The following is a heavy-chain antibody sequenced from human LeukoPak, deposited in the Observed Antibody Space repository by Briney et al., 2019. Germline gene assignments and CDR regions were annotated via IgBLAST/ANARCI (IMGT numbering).Heavy chain of an antibody. CDR3: ATLLVVPAAMDY. V-gene: IGHV3-66*02. D-gene: IGHD2-2*01. Sequence: GGSLRLSCAASGFTVSSNYMSWVRQAPGKGLEWVSVIYSGGSTYYADSVKGRFTISRDNSKNTLYLQMNSLRAEDTAVYYCATLLVVPAAMDYWRQGTLVTDSS. J-gene: IGHJ4*02. CDR1: GFTVSSNY. CDR2: IYSGGST.